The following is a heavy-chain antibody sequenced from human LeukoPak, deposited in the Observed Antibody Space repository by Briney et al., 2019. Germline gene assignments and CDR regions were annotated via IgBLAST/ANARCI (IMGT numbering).Heavy chain of an antibody. V-gene: IGHV1-24*01. CDR3: ATGAISITMIVVVTQIYQFDY. Sequence: GASVKVSCKVSGYTLTKLSMHWVRQAPGKGLEWMGGFDPEDGETIYAQKFQGRVTMTEDTSTDTAYMELSSLRSEDTAVYYCATGAISITMIVVVTQIYQFDYWGQGTLVTVSS. CDR2: FDPEDGET. J-gene: IGHJ4*02. CDR1: GYTLTKLS. D-gene: IGHD3-22*01.